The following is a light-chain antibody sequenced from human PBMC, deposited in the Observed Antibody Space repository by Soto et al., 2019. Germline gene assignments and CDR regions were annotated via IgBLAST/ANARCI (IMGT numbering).Light chain of an antibody. CDR1: QSISTW. J-gene: IGKJ1*01. CDR2: KAS. CDR3: QHYNSYSEA. Sequence: DIQMTQSPSTLSASVGDRVTVTCRASQSISTWLAWYQQEPGKAPKLLIHKASSLQSGVPSRFSGSGSGTEFPLTISSLQPDDFATYYCQHYNSYSEAFGQGTKVDIK. V-gene: IGKV1-5*03.